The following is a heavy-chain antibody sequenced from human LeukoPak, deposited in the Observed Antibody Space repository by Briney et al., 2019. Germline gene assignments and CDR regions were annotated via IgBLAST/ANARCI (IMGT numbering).Heavy chain of an antibody. CDR3: ARAGYYDSSGYSSWFDP. Sequence: ASVKVSCKASGYTFTSYGISWVRQAPGQGLEWMGWISAYNGNTNYAQKLQGRVTMTTDTSTSTAYMELRSLRSDDTAVYYCARAGYYDSSGYSSWFDPWGQGTLVTVSS. V-gene: IGHV1-18*01. J-gene: IGHJ5*02. D-gene: IGHD3-22*01. CDR2: ISAYNGNT. CDR1: GYTFTSYG.